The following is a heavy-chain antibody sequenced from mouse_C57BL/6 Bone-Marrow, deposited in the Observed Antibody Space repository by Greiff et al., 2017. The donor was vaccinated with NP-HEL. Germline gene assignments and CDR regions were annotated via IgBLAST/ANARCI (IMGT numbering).Heavy chain of an antibody. CDR1: GYTFTSYW. Sequence: QVQLQQSGTELVKPGASVKLSCKASGYTFTSYWMHWVKQRPGQGLEWIGNINPSNGGTNYNEKFKSKATLTVDKSSSTAYMQLSSLTSEDSAVYYCARGGGNFPYYYAMDYWGQGTSVTVSS. CDR2: INPSNGGT. D-gene: IGHD2-1*01. J-gene: IGHJ4*01. CDR3: ARGGGNFPYYYAMDY. V-gene: IGHV1-53*01.